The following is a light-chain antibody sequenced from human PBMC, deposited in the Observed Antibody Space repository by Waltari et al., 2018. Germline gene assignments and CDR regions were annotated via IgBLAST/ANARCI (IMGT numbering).Light chain of an antibody. J-gene: IGKJ1*01. V-gene: IGKV1-39*01. CDR2: AAS. Sequence: DILMTQSPPSLSASVGDRVTLTCRASQSISNCLNWYQQKPGKAPNLLIYAASSLETGVPSRFSGSGSGTDFTLTISSLQPDDFGTYYCQQSYNTPPVTFGPGTKVDIK. CDR1: QSISNC. CDR3: QQSYNTPPVT.